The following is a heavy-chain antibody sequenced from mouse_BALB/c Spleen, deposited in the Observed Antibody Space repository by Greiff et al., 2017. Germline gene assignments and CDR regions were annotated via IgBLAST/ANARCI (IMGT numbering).Heavy chain of an antibody. D-gene: IGHD1-1*01. CDR1: GYSITSCYF. CDR3: AREAGSCYGSRRGFAY. Sequence: EVQLQESGPGLVKPSQSLSLTCSVTGYSITSCYFWNWIRQLPGNKLEWMGYISYDGSNNYNPSLKNRISITRDTSKNQFFLKLNTVTTEDTATYYCAREAGSCYGSRRGFAYWGQGTLVTVSA. J-gene: IGHJ3*01. V-gene: IGHV3-6*02. CDR2: ISYDGSN.